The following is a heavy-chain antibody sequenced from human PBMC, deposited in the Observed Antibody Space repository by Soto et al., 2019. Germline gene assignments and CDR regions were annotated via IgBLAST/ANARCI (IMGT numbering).Heavy chain of an antibody. Sequence: SQTPSLTCAISGDSVSSNSAAWTWIRQSPSRGLEWLGRTYYRSKWYNDYAVSVKSRMTINPDTSKNQFSLQLNSVTPEDTAVNYCARTTVAGTYSHFDYWGPGTLVTVSS. CDR2: TYYRSKWYN. D-gene: IGHD6-19*01. CDR1: GDSVSSNSAA. CDR3: ARTTVAGTYSHFDY. J-gene: IGHJ4*02. V-gene: IGHV6-1*01.